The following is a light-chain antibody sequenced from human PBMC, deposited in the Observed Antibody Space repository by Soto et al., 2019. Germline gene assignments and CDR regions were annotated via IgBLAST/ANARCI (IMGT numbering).Light chain of an antibody. CDR2: GAX. J-gene: IGKJ5*01. Sequence: VLTQSPGTLSLSPGERATLSCRASQRISSSSVAWYSQSPGQATRLLXXGAXTRATGIPARFSGSGSGKEFTLTISSLQSEEFAMYYCQQYNKWPPITFGQGTRLEIK. CDR1: QRISSS. CDR3: QQYNKWPPIT. V-gene: IGKV3-15*01.